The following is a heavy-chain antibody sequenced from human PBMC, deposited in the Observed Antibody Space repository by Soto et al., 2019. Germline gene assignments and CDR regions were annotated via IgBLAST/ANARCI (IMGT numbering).Heavy chain of an antibody. CDR1: GGSISSNNW. V-gene: IGHV4-4*02. Sequence: LSLTCAVSGGSISSNNWWSWVRQPPGKGLEWIGEIYHSGSTNYNPSLKSRVTISVDTSKNQFSLKLSSVTAADTAVYYCARWENQQEVTPPSDYWGQGTLVTVSS. J-gene: IGHJ4*02. D-gene: IGHD1-26*01. CDR2: IYHSGST. CDR3: ARWENQQEVTPPSDY.